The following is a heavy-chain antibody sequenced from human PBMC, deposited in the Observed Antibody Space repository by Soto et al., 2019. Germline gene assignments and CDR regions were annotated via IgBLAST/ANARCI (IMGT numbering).Heavy chain of an antibody. V-gene: IGHV3-15*01. CDR1: GFTFSNAW. J-gene: IGHJ6*02. CDR3: TTYNTPKVVTAIRSDYYYGMDV. Sequence: GGSLRLSCAASGFTFSNAWMSWVRQAPGKGLEWVGRIKSKTDGGTTDYAAPVKGRFTISRDDSKNTLYLQMNSLKTEDTAVYYCTTYNTPKVVTAIRSDYYYGMDVWGQGTTVTVSS. D-gene: IGHD2-21*02. CDR2: IKSKTDGGTT.